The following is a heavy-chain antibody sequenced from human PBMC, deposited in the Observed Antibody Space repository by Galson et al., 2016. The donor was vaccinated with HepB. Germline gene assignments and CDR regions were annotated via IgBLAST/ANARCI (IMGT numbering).Heavy chain of an antibody. CDR1: GGTFSNSP. CDR2: IIPIFGTP. D-gene: IGHD3-10*01. Sequence: SVKVSCKASGGTFSNSPITWVRQAPGQGLEWMGGIIPIFGTPNYAQKFQGRVTITADESTSTAYMELSSLRSEDTAVYYCARDLKRPPGAIDSGYCFDYWGQGTLVTVSS. J-gene: IGHJ4*02. V-gene: IGHV1-69*13. CDR3: ARDLKRPPGAIDSGYCFDY.